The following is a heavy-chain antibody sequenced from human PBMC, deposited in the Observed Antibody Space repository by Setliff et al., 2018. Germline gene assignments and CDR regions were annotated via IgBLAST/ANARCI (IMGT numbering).Heavy chain of an antibody. CDR2: INYLGNT. CDR3: ARDLYDYVWGTYRYHDAFDI. Sequence: PSETLSLTCAVYGGSFSDSYWSWIRQPPGKGLEWIGDINYLGNTNYNPSLKSRVTISVDTSKKQFSLKLSSVTAADTAVYYCARDLYDYVWGTYRYHDAFDIWGQGTMVTVSS. CDR1: GGSFSDSY. J-gene: IGHJ3*02. D-gene: IGHD3-16*02. V-gene: IGHV4-34*01.